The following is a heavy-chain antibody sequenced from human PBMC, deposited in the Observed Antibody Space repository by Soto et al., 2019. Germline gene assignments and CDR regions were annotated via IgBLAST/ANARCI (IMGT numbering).Heavy chain of an antibody. J-gene: IGHJ4*02. D-gene: IGHD2-15*01. CDR3: ATGELVYCSGGSCYTSFDY. V-gene: IGHV1-69*01. CDR2: IIPIFGTA. CDR1: GGTFSSYA. Sequence: QVQLVQSGAEVKKPGSSVKVSCKVSGGTFSSYAISWVRQAPGQGLEWMGGIIPIFGTANYAQKFQGRVTITADESTSTAYMKLSSLRSEDTAVYYCATGELVYCSGGSCYTSFDYWGQGTLDTVSS.